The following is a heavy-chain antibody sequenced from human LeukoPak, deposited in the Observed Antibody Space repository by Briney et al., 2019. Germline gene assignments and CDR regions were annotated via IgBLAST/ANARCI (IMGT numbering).Heavy chain of an antibody. CDR3: ARGYSGYFYY. CDR1: ALTSSSLG. V-gene: IGHV3-33*01. CDR2: IWYDGSKK. D-gene: IGHD5-12*01. Sequence: PGRSLSPSCAPAALTSSSLGTGWDRPAPGKGLEWVAVIWYDGSKKYYADSVKGRFTISRDNSKNTLYLQMNSLRAEDTAVYYCARGYSGYFYYWGQGTLVTVSS. J-gene: IGHJ4*02.